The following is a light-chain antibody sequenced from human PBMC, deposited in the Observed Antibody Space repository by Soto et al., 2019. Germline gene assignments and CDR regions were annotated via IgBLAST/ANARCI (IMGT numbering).Light chain of an antibody. CDR1: HNDIGTYDY. CDR3: SSFTSDRIYV. Sequence: ALTQPTSVSGSPGQSITISCTGNHNDIGTYDYVSWYQQHPGRAPRLLIYXXTXXXXGXXXRXXASKSGLTASLTISGLQPEDEADYYCSSFTSDRIYVFGPGTKVTVL. CDR2: XXT. V-gene: IGLV2-14*03. J-gene: IGLJ1*01.